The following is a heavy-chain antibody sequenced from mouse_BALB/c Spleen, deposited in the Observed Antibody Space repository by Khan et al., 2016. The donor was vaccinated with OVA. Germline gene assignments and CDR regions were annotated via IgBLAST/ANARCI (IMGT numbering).Heavy chain of an antibody. V-gene: IGHV5-9-3*01. J-gene: IGHJ3*01. CDR1: GFTFSTYA. D-gene: IGHD2-1*01. CDR3: ARSRYGNFAY. CDR2: ISSDGDYT. Sequence: EVELVESGGGLVKPGGSLKLSCAVSGFTFSTYAMSWVRQTPEKRLEWVATISSDGDYTYYLDNVTGRFTISRDNAKNTLYLQMSSLKSEDTAMYYCARSRYGNFAYWGQGTLVTVSA.